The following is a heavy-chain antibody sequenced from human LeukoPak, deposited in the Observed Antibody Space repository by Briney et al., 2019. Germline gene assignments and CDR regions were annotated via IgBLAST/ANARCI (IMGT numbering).Heavy chain of an antibody. CDR3: ARDRVAVAASYMDV. J-gene: IGHJ6*03. D-gene: IGHD6-19*01. CDR2: INPNSGGT. CDR1: GYTFTGYY. Sequence: ASVKVSCKASGYTFTGYYMHWVRQAPGQGREWMGWINPNSGGTNYAQKFQGRVTMTRDTSISTAYMELSRLRSDDTAVYYCARDRVAVAASYMDVWGKGTTVTVSS. V-gene: IGHV1-2*02.